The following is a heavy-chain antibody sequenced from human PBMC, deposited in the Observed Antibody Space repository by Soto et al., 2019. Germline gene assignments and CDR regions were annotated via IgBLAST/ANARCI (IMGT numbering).Heavy chain of an antibody. CDR1: GFTFDDYA. CDR2: ISWNSGSI. D-gene: IGHD4-17*01. CDR3: AKDKGSDTVTLYYFDY. J-gene: IGHJ4*02. V-gene: IGHV3-9*01. Sequence: DVQLVESGGGLVQPGRSLRLSCAASGFTFDDYAMHWVRQAPGKGLEWVSGISWNSGSIGYADSVKGRFTISRDNAKNSLYLQMNSLRAEDTALYYCAKDKGSDTVTLYYFDYWGQGTLVTVSS.